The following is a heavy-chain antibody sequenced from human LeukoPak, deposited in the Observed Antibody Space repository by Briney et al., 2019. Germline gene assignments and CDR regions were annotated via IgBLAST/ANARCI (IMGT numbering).Heavy chain of an antibody. CDR1: GYTFTSYG. CDR2: IYPGDSDT. Sequence: KVSCKASGYTFTSYGISWVRQMPGKGLEWMGIIYPGDSDTRYSPSFQGQVTISADKSISTAYLQWSSLKASDTAMYYCARRLVTKYWYFDLWGRGTLVTVSS. V-gene: IGHV5-51*01. D-gene: IGHD2-21*02. J-gene: IGHJ2*01. CDR3: ARRLVTKYWYFDL.